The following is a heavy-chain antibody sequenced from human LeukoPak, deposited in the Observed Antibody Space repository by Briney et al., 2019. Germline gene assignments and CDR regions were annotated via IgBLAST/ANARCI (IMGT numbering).Heavy chain of an antibody. CDR2: ISFDGSDK. CDR1: GFTFSSYG. D-gene: IGHD3-10*01. J-gene: IGHJ3*02. Sequence: GGSLRLSCAASGFTFSSYGMHWVRQAPGKGLEWVAVISFDGSDKYYADSVKGRFTISRDNSKNTLYLQMNSLRAEDTAVFYCAKDWRNYYGSGTYSFDALDIWGQGTMVTVSS. CDR3: AKDWRNYYGSGTYSFDALDI. V-gene: IGHV3-30*18.